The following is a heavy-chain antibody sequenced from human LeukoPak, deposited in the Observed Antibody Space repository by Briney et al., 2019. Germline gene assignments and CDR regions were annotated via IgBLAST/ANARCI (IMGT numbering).Heavy chain of an antibody. CDR3: AKDLEAAGWFDP. CDR2: VSFDGRNK. D-gene: IGHD6-13*01. Sequence: PGGSLRLSCAASGFSLSSYAMHWVRQAPGKGLEWVSFVSFDGRNKNYADSVRGRFTISRDDSKNTVHLQMNSLRAEDTAVYYCAKDLEAAGWFDPWGQGTLVTVSS. CDR1: GFSLSSYA. V-gene: IGHV3-30*04. J-gene: IGHJ5*02.